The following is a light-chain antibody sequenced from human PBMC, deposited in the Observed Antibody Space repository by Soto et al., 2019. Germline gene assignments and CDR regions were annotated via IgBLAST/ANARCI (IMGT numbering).Light chain of an antibody. Sequence: IVLTQSPGTLSLSPGERATLSWRASQSVSSSYLAWYQQKPGQAPRLLIYRASTRATGIPDRFSGSGSGTDFTLTISRLEPADYAVYFCQQYDSSPFTFGQGTQLEIK. CDR3: QQYDSSPFT. CDR2: RAS. J-gene: IGKJ2*01. CDR1: QSVSSSY. V-gene: IGKV3-20*01.